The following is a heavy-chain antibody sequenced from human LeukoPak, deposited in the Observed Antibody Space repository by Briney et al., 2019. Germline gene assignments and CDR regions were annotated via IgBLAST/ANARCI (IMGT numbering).Heavy chain of an antibody. D-gene: IGHD3-3*01. CDR2: IRSSSRYI. Sequence: PGGSLSLSCAPSGFTFSSYSMNWVRQAPGKGLEWVSSIRSSSRYIYYADSVSGRFTISRDNAKNSLYLQMNSLRAEDTAVYYCARDTRSTIFGVVIPPYSFDYWGQGTLVTVSS. V-gene: IGHV3-21*01. CDR3: ARDTRSTIFGVVIPPYSFDY. J-gene: IGHJ4*02. CDR1: GFTFSSYS.